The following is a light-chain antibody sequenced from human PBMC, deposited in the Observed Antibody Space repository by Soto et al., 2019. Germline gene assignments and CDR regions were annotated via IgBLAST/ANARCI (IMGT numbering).Light chain of an antibody. CDR1: QSVSSY. V-gene: IGKV3-11*01. CDR2: DAS. CDR3: HQRRDWPVT. Sequence: EIVLTQSPAILSMSPGERATLSCRASQSVSSYFAWYQQKPGQAPRLLIYDASNRATGVPARFSGSGSGTDFPLTISSLEPEDVAVYYCHQRRDWPVTFGQGTKVEIK. J-gene: IGKJ1*01.